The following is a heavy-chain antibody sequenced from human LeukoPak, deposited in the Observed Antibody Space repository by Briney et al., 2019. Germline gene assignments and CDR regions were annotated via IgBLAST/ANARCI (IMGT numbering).Heavy chain of an antibody. Sequence: SQTLSLTCTVSGGSIGSGSYYWSWIRQPAGKGLEWIGRIYTSGSTNYNPSLKSRVTISVDTSKNQFSLKLSSVTAADTAVYYCARVPMPYYYYYMDVWGKGTTVTVSS. V-gene: IGHV4-61*02. CDR2: IYTSGST. CDR3: ARVPMPYYYYYMDV. CDR1: GGSIGSGSYY. J-gene: IGHJ6*03. D-gene: IGHD2-2*01.